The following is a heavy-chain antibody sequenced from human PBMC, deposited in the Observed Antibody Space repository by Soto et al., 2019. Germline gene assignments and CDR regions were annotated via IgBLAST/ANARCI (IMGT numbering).Heavy chain of an antibody. CDR1: GYTFTSYT. D-gene: IGHD3-10*01. V-gene: IGHV1-3*01. CDR3: ARGPLLWGDV. J-gene: IGHJ6*02. Sequence: QVQLVQSGAEVKKPGASVKVSCKASGYTFTSYTMHWVRQAPGQRLEWMGWINAGNGNTKYSQKFQGRVTITRDTSASTAYMELSSLRSDDMAVYYCARGPLLWGDVWGQGTTVTVSS. CDR2: INAGNGNT.